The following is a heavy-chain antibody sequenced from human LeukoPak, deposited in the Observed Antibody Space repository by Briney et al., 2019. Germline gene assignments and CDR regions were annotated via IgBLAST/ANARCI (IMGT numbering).Heavy chain of an antibody. CDR1: GFTFDDYA. D-gene: IGHD3-22*01. V-gene: IGHV3-9*01. CDR3: AKSDGYYQDFDY. J-gene: IGHJ4*02. CDR2: ISWNSGSI. Sequence: QPGRSLRLSCAASGFTFDDYAMHWVRQAPGKGLEWVSGISWNSGSIGYADSVKGRFTTSRDNAKNSLYLQMNSLRAEDTALYYCAKSDGYYQDFDYWGQGTLVTVSS.